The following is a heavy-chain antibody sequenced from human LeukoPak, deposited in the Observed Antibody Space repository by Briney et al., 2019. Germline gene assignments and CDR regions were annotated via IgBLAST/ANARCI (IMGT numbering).Heavy chain of an antibody. Sequence: ASVKDSCKASSGTFSSYPFSWVRQALGQGLQWMGGIIPIFGTANYAQKFQGRVTITADESTSTAYMELSSLRSEDTAVYYCARDTGGEGFDYWGQGTLVTVSS. CDR1: SGTFSSYP. V-gene: IGHV1-69*13. CDR3: ARDTGGEGFDY. D-gene: IGHD2-21*01. CDR2: IIPIFGTA. J-gene: IGHJ4*02.